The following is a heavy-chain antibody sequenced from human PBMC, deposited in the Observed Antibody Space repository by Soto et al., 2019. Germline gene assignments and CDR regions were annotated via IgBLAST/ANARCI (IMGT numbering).Heavy chain of an antibody. J-gene: IGHJ4*02. CDR2: ISHDGRNT. D-gene: IGHD6-19*01. V-gene: IGHV3-30*04. CDR1: GFTFNNYA. Sequence: PGGSLRLSCAASGFTFNNYAMNWVRQAPGKGLECVAVISHDGRNTYYAESVKGRFTVSRDNSKNTLYLQMNSLRTDDTAVYYCAIGQQWLVVVAPDYWGQGSLVTVS. CDR3: AIGQQWLVVVAPDY.